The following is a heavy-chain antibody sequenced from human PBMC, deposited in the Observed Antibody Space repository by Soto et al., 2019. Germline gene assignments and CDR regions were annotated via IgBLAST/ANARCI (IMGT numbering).Heavy chain of an antibody. Sequence: PSETLSLTCTVSGGSIRSSSYYYWAWFRQPPGKGLKWIGSINYSGSTYYNPSLKSQVTISVDTSKNQFSLRLSYVTAADTAVYYCARRDELGFDYWGQGTLVTVSS. CDR1: GGSIRSSSYYY. V-gene: IGHV4-39*01. CDR2: INYSGST. D-gene: IGHD7-27*01. J-gene: IGHJ4*02. CDR3: ARRDELGFDY.